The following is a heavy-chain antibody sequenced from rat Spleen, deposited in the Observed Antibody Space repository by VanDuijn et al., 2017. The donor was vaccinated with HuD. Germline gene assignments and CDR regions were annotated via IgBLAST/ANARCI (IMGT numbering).Heavy chain of an antibody. J-gene: IGHJ1*01. CDR1: GFTFNNYW. D-gene: IGHD1-11*01. CDR3: TTDRGSAGYFDF. CDR2: ITTTGGST. V-gene: IGHV5-31*01. Sequence: EVQLVESGGGLVQPGRSLKLSCVASGFTFNNYWMTWIRQAPGKGLEWVASITTTGGSTYYPDSVKGRFTISRDNAKSSLYLQMDSLRSEDTATYYCTTDRGSAGYFDFWGPGTMVTVSS.